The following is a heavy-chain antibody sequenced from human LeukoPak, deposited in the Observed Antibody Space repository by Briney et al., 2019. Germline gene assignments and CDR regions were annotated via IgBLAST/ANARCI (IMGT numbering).Heavy chain of an antibody. CDR3: ARRRRWDAFDI. CDR1: GGSLSGYY. CDR2: INHSGST. V-gene: IGHV4-34*01. Sequence: SETLSLTCTVYGGSLSGYYWSWIRQPPGKGLEWIGEINHSGSTNYNPSLKSRVTISVDTSKNQFSLKLSSVTAADTAVYYCARRRRWDAFDIWGQGTMVTVSS. J-gene: IGHJ3*02. D-gene: IGHD5-24*01.